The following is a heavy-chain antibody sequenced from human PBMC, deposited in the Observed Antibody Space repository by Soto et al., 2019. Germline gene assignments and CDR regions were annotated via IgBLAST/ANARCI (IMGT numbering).Heavy chain of an antibody. CDR2: IWHDGCKK. D-gene: IGHD3-10*01. J-gene: IGHJ4*02. CDR3: ARDRGDYGSGGSFFDY. V-gene: IGHV3-33*01. CDR1: GFRNYG. Sequence: QVQLVVSGGGVVQPGRSLRLSCAASGFRNYGMHWVRQAPGKGLEWVALIWHDGCKKHYADSVKGRFTISRDDSKNTVDLQMNSLRADDTAVYYCARDRGDYGSGGSFFDYWGQGTLVTVSS.